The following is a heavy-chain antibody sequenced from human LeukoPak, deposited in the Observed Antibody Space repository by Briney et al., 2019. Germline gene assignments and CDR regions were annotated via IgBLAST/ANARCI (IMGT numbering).Heavy chain of an antibody. CDR1: GYTFTGCY. V-gene: IGHV1-2*02. D-gene: IGHD3-16*02. CDR2: INPNSGGT. Sequence: ASVKVSCKASGYTFTGCYMHWVRQAPGQGLEWMGWINPNSGGTNYAQKFQGRVTITADKSTSTAYMELSSLRSEDTAVYYCASKSSAYYYYGMDVWGQGTTVTVSS. CDR3: ASKSSAYYYYGMDV. J-gene: IGHJ6*02.